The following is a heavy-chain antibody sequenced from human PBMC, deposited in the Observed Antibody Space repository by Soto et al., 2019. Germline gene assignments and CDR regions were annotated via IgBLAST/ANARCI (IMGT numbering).Heavy chain of an antibody. Sequence: PGGSLRLSCAASGFTFSDYYMSWIRQAPGKGLEWVSYISSSSSYTNYADSVKGRFTISRDNAKNSLYLQMNSLRAEDTAVYYCARDIPYCSGGSCYSYYYYYGMDVWGQGTTVTVSS. J-gene: IGHJ6*02. CDR1: GFTFSDYY. CDR3: ARDIPYCSGGSCYSYYYYYGMDV. D-gene: IGHD2-15*01. V-gene: IGHV3-11*06. CDR2: ISSSSSYT.